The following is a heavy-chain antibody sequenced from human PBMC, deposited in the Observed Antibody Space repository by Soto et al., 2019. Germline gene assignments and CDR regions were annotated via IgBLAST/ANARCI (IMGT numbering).Heavy chain of an antibody. V-gene: IGHV3-21*01. CDR3: ARGLDFWSAEPGGGMDV. J-gene: IGHJ6*02. CDR2: ISSSSSYI. D-gene: IGHD3-3*01. CDR1: GFTFSSYS. Sequence: EVQLVESGGGLVKPGGSLRLSCAASGFTFSSYSMNWVRQAPGKGLEWVSSISSSSSYIYYADSVKGRFTISRDNAKSSLYLQMNSLRAEDTAVYYCARGLDFWSAEPGGGMDVWGQGTTVTVSS.